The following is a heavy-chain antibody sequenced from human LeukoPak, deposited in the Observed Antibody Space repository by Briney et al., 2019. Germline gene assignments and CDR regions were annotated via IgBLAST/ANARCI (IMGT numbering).Heavy chain of an antibody. CDR2: IYHSGST. J-gene: IGHJ4*02. CDR1: GGSISSSNW. D-gene: IGHD5-24*01. Sequence: SGTLSLTCAVSGGSISSSNWWSWVRQPPGKGLEWIGEIYHSGSTNYNPSLKSRVTISVDKSKNQFSLKLSSVTAADTAVYYCARASEEMATNAVFDYWGQGTLVTVSS. CDR3: ARASEEMATNAVFDY. V-gene: IGHV4-4*02.